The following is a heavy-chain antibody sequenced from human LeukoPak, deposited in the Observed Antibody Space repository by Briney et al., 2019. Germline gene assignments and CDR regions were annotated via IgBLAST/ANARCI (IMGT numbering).Heavy chain of an antibody. J-gene: IGHJ3*02. Sequence: PSDALSLTCAVYGGSFRGYYGSWIRQPAGKGLEWIGRIYTSGSTNYNPSLKSRVTISVDTSKNQFSLKLSSVTAADTAVYYCARTPIVVVPAAMGGYDAFDIWGQGTMVTVSS. V-gene: IGHV4-59*10. CDR1: GGSFRGYY. D-gene: IGHD2-2*01. CDR3: ARTPIVVVPAAMGGYDAFDI. CDR2: IYTSGST.